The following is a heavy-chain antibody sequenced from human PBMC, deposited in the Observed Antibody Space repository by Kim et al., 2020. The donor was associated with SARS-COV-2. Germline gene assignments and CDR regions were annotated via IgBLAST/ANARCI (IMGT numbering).Heavy chain of an antibody. V-gene: IGHV3-64D*06. D-gene: IGHD2-2*02. CDR3: VKDVVPAAIGSLAVDY. Sequence: SVKGRFTISRDNSKNTLYLQMSSLRAEDTAVYYCVKDVVPAAIGSLAVDYWGQGTLVTVSS. J-gene: IGHJ4*02.